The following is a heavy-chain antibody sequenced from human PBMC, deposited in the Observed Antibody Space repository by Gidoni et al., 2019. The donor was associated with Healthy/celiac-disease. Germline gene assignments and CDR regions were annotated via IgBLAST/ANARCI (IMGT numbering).Heavy chain of an antibody. V-gene: IGHV4-39*01. J-gene: IGHJ6*02. CDR1: GGSISSSSYY. CDR3: ARHLTAGPSNAIFYYYYGMDV. D-gene: IGHD3-3*02. Sequence: QLQLQESGPGLVKPSETLSLTCTVSGGSISSSSYYWGWIRQPPGKGLGWIGSIYYSGSTYYNPSLKSRVTISVDTSKNQFSLKLSSVTAADTAVYYCARHLTAGPSNAIFYYYYGMDVWGQGTTVTVSS. CDR2: IYYSGST.